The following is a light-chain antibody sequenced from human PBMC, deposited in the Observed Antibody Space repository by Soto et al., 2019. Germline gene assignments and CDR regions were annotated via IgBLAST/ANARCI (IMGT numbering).Light chain of an antibody. CDR3: SSYRSSSTLV. J-gene: IGLJ2*01. CDR2: DVN. V-gene: IGLV2-14*01. CDR1: SSDVGGSNY. Sequence: QSALTQPASVSGSPGQSITISCTGTSSDVGGSNYVSWYQQHPGKAPKLMIYDVNNRPSGISNRFSGSKSGNTASLTISGLQAEDEADYYYSSYRSSSTLVFGGGTKLTVL.